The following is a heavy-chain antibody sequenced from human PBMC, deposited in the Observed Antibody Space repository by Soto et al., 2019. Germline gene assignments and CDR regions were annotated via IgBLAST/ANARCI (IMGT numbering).Heavy chain of an antibody. J-gene: IGHJ4*02. CDR2: IIPILGTA. CDR3: ARGPTAYYYDSSGYQPFDY. V-gene: IGHV1-69*13. CDR1: GDNFSSYS. D-gene: IGHD3-22*01. Sequence: SLKVSCKASGDNFSSYSISWVRQAPVQGLEWMGGIIPILGTANYAQKFQGRVTITADESTSTAYMELSSLRSEDTAVYYCARGPTAYYYDSSGYQPFDYWGQGTLVTVSS.